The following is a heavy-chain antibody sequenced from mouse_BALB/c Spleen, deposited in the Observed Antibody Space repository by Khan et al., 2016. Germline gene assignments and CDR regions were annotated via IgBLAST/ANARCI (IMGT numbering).Heavy chain of an antibody. Sequence: QVQLQQSGAELMKPGASVKISCKATGYTFSSYWIEWVKQRPGHGLEWIGEILPGSGSTNYNEKFRGKATFTADTSSNTAYMHISSLPSEDSAVHYCARTDRRGYFDYWGQGTTLTDSS. CDR3: ARTDRRGYFDY. J-gene: IGHJ2*01. CDR2: ILPGSGST. V-gene: IGHV1-9*01. CDR1: GYTFSSYW.